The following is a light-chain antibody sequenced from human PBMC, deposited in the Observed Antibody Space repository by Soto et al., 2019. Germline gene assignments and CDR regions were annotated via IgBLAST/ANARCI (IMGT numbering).Light chain of an antibody. CDR3: LQGVQTPFT. V-gene: IGKV2-28*01. Sequence: DIVMTQSPLSLPVTPGEPASISCRSSQSLLFSNGYNYLDWYLQKPGQSPQLLISLGSNRAPGGPDRFSGSGSGTDFTLTISRVEAEDVGVYYCLQGVQTPFTFGPGTKVDIK. J-gene: IGKJ3*01. CDR2: LGS. CDR1: QSLLFSNGYNY.